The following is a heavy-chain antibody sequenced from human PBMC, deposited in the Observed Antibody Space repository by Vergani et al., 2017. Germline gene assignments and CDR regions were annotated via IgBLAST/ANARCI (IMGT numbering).Heavy chain of an antibody. Sequence: EVQLVESGGGLVQPGGSLRLSCAASGFTFSSYWMHWVRQAPGKGLVWVSAISGSGGSTYYADSVKGRFTISRDNSKNTLYLQMNSLRAEDTAVYYCAKALLGYSYGPPYFDYWGQGTLVTVSS. CDR2: ISGSGGST. CDR1: GFTFSSYW. D-gene: IGHD5-18*01. CDR3: AKALLGYSYGPPYFDY. J-gene: IGHJ4*02. V-gene: IGHV3-23*04.